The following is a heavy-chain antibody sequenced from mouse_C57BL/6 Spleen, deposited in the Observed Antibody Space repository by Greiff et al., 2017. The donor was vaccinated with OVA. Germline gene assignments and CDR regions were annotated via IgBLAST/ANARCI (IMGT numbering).Heavy chain of an antibody. CDR2: ISDGGSYT. V-gene: IGHV5-4*03. Sequence: EVKLVESGGGLVKPGGSLKLSCAASGFTFSSYAMSWVRQTPEKRLEWVATISDGGSYTYYPANVKGRFTISRDNAKNNLYLQMSHLKSEDTAMYYCARSPGGFAYWGQGTLVTVSA. CDR3: ARSPGGFAY. J-gene: IGHJ3*01. CDR1: GFTFSSYA.